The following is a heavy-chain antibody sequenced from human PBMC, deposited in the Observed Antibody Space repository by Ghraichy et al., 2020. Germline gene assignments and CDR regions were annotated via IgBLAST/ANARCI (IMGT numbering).Heavy chain of an antibody. CDR1: GFTFSSYS. CDR3: ARDAAISNNHDAFDI. CDR2: ISSSSSTI. D-gene: IGHD6-25*01. Sequence: GGSLRLSCAASGFTFSSYSMNWVRQAPGKGLEWVSYISSSSSTIYYADSVKGRFTISRDNAKNSLYLQMNSLRDEDTAVYYCARDAAISNNHDAFDIWGQGTMVTVSS. J-gene: IGHJ3*02. V-gene: IGHV3-48*02.